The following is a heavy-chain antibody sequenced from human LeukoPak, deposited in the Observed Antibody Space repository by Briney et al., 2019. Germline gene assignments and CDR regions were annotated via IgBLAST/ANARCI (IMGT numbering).Heavy chain of an antibody. J-gene: IGHJ4*02. CDR1: GFIFSYYN. D-gene: IGHD2-2*01. CDR3: ARERRDVVVPAAIDY. V-gene: IGHV3-21*01. Sequence: GGSLRLSCAASGFIFSYYNMNWVRQAPGKGPEWVSSITSSSSYIYYADSAKGRFTISRDNAKNSLYLQMSSLRAEDTAVYYCARERRDVVVPAAIDYWGQGTLVTVSS. CDR2: ITSSSSYI.